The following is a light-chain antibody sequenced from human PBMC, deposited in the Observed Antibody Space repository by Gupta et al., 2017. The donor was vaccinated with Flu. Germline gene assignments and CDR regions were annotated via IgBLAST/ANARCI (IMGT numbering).Light chain of an antibody. CDR2: EVT. J-gene: IGLJ2*01. V-gene: IGLV2-8*01. CDR3: SSYSGSNNKVL. Sequence: QSALTQPPSASGSPGQSVTISCTGTSSDIGGYNFVSWYQQHPGKAPKLMIYEVTKRPSGVPDRFSGSKSGNTASLTVSGLQSEDEADYYCSSYSGSNNKVLLGGGTKLTVL. CDR1: SSDIGGYNF.